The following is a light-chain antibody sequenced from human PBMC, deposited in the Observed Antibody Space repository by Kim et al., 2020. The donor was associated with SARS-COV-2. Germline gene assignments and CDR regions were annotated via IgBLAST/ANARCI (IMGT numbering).Light chain of an antibody. J-gene: IGKJ4*01. CDR1: QSVSSN. Sequence: SVSPGERATLSCRARQSVSSNLAWYQQKPGQAPRLLIYGASTRATDIPARFSGSGSGTEFTLTISSLQSEDFAVYYCQQYNNWPLTFGGGTKVEIK. CDR3: QQYNNWPLT. V-gene: IGKV3-15*01. CDR2: GAS.